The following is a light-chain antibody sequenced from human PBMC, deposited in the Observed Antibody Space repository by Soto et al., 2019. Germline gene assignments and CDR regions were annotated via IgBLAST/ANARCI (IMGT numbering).Light chain of an antibody. CDR1: SSDVGGYNY. Sequence: QSVLTQPASVSGSPGQSITISCTGTSSDVGGYNYVSWYQQHPDKAPKLIIYEVTNRPSGVSIRFSGSKSGNTASLTISGLQAEDEADYFCSSYTSTSTDVFGTGTKVTVL. V-gene: IGLV2-14*01. J-gene: IGLJ1*01. CDR3: SSYTSTSTDV. CDR2: EVT.